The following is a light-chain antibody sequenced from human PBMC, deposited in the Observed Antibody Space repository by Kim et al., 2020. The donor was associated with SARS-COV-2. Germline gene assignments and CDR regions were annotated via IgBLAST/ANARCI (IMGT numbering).Light chain of an antibody. CDR2: GAS. V-gene: IGKV3-20*01. CDR1: QSVSSSY. Sequence: IVLPQSPGTLSLYPGERATLSCMTSQSVSSSYLAWYQQKPGQSPRLVIYGASSRATGITHRLRGSGSGTDFSVTISRLKPEDFAVYYCQQYGRTYGQGTKVDFK. CDR3: QQYGRT. J-gene: IGKJ1*01.